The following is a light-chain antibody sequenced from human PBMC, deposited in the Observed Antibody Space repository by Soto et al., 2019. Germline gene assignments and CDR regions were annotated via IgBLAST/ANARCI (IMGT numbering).Light chain of an antibody. Sequence: DIQVTQSPSTLSASVGDRVTITCRASQSIRSSLAWYHQKPGTAPKLLIYDASSLERGVPSRFSGSGSGTEFTLIISSLQPDDFATYYCQQCNTPFTFGGGTKVEIK. V-gene: IGKV1-5*01. J-gene: IGKJ4*01. CDR1: QSIRSS. CDR3: QQCNTPFT. CDR2: DAS.